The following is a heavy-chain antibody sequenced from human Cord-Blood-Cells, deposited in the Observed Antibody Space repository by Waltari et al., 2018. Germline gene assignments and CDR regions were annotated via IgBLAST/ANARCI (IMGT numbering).Heavy chain of an antibody. D-gene: IGHD5-18*01. J-gene: IGHJ6*02. CDR1: GGTFSSYA. CDR3: ARDGYTAMVISPYYCGMDV. V-gene: IGHV1-69*01. CDR2: IIPSFGTA. Sequence: QVQLVQSGAEVKKPGSSVQVSCKASGGTFSSYAIIWVRQAPGQGLEWVGGIIPSFGTANDGQKYQGRVTITADDSTSTDYMELSSLRSEVTAVYYCARDGYTAMVISPYYCGMDVWGQGTTVTVSS.